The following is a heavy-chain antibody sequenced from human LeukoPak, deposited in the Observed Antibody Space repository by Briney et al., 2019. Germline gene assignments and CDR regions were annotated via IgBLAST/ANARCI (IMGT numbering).Heavy chain of an antibody. CDR1: GGTFRSYA. CDR2: IIPIFGTA. V-gene: IGHV1-69*13. CDR3: ARSVVAAPIDYFDY. D-gene: IGHD2-21*01. J-gene: IGHJ4*02. Sequence: GASVKVSCKASGGTFRSYAIRWVRQAPGQGLEWMGGIIPIFGTANYAQKFQGRVTITADESTSTAYMELSSLRSEDTAVYYCARSVVAAPIDYFDYWGQGTLVTVSS.